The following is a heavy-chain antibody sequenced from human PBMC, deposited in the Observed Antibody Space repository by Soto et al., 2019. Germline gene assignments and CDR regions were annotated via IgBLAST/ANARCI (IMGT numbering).Heavy chain of an antibody. J-gene: IGHJ6*02. CDR1: GGSFSGYY. V-gene: IGHV4-34*01. CDR2: INHRGSI. CDR3: ARGSRMRIPAASGRDYYYHGLDV. D-gene: IGHD2-15*01. Sequence: QVQLQQWGAGLLKPSETLSLNCAVYGGSFSGYYWSWIRQPPGKGLEWIGEINHRGSINYNPSLKSRVTMSVVTVKNQFSLKLNSVTVAATAVFYCARGSRMRIPAASGRDYYYHGLDVWGQGTAVTVSS.